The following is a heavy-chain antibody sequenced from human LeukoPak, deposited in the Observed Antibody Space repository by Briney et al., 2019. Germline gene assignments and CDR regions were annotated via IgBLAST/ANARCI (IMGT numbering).Heavy chain of an antibody. Sequence: GGSLRLSCAASGFTFDDYGMNWDRQAPGKGLDWVSGINWNGGITVFAVTVKGRFTISRDNAKNSLYLQMNSLRAEDTALYYCARAGLGAFDILGPGTMVTFSS. V-gene: IGHV3-20*04. CDR2: INWNGGIT. CDR1: GFTFDDYG. J-gene: IGHJ3*02. CDR3: ARAGLGAFDI.